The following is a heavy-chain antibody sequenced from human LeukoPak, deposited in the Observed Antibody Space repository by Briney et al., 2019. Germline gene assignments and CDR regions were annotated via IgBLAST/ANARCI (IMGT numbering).Heavy chain of an antibody. D-gene: IGHD6-13*01. CDR2: ISWNSGSI. J-gene: IGHJ6*02. CDR1: GFTFDDYA. V-gene: IGHV3-9*01. CDR3: AKDLYSSSWYSGMDV. Sequence: PGGSLRLSCAASGFTFDDYAMHWVRQAPGKGLEWVSGISWNSGSIGYADSVKGRFTISRDNAKNSLYLQMNSLRAEDTALYYCAKDLYSSSWYSGMDVWGQGTTVTVSS.